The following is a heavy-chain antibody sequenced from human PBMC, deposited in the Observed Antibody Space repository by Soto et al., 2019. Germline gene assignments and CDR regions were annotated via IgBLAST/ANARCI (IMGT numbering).Heavy chain of an antibody. CDR1: GFTVSSNY. J-gene: IGHJ3*02. D-gene: IGHD3-3*01. CDR3: ASTKYITMCGVVSGSDAFDI. V-gene: IGHV3-53*01. Sequence: GGSLRLSCAASGFTVSSNYMSWVRQAPGKGLEWVSVIYSGGSTYYADSVKGRFTISRDNSTNTLYLQMNSLRAEDTAVYDCASTKYITMCGVVSGSDAFDIWGQGTMVTVSS. CDR2: IYSGGST.